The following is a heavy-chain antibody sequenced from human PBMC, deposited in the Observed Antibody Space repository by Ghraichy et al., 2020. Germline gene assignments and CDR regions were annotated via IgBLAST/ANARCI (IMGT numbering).Heavy chain of an antibody. CDR2: ISGSGGST. CDR3: AKADYYDSSGYHLEPLFDY. V-gene: IGHV3-23*01. J-gene: IGHJ4*02. D-gene: IGHD3-22*01. CDR1: GFTFSSYA. Sequence: GGSLRLSCAASGFTFSSYAMSWVRQAPGKGLEWVSAISGSGGSTYYADSVKGRFTISRDNSKNTLYLQMNSLRAEDTAVYYCAKADYYDSSGYHLEPLFDYWGQGTLVTVSS.